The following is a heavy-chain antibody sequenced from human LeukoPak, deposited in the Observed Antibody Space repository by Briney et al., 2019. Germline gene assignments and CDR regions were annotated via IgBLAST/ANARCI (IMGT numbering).Heavy chain of an antibody. D-gene: IGHD2-2*01. CDR3: ARDSCSSTSCYYYYYMDV. CDR1: GFTLSIYG. V-gene: IGHV3-48*04. Sequence: PGGSLRLSCAVSGFTLSIYGMNGVRHAPGKGLEGVSYISSGSSTIYYADSVKGRFTICRDNAKNSLYLQMNSLRAEDTAVYYCARDSCSSTSCYYYYYMDVWGKGTTATVSS. J-gene: IGHJ6*03. CDR2: ISSGSSTI.